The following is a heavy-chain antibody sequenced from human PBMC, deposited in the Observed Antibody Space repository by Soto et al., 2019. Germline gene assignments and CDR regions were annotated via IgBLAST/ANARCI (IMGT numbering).Heavy chain of an antibody. J-gene: IGHJ4*02. CDR3: AKDQYGYSYGPLDY. V-gene: IGHV3-23*01. CDR1: GFTFSSYA. D-gene: IGHD5-18*01. Sequence: PGGSLRLSCAASGFTFSSYAMSWVRQAPGKGLEWVSAISGSGGSTYYADSVKGRFTISRDNSKNTLYLQMNSLRAEDTAVYYCAKDQYGYSYGPLDYWGQGTLVTVSS. CDR2: ISGSGGST.